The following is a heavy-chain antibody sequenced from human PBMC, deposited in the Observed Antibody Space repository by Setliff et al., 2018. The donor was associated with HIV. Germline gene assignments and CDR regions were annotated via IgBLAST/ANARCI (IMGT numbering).Heavy chain of an antibody. J-gene: IGHJ6*03. V-gene: IGHV3-21*01. Sequence: LRLSCAASGFAFSTYSMNWVRQAPGKGLEWVSSITSSSNYIYYADSVKGRFTISRDNAKNSLILQMTSLRVDDTAMYYCARDRRRYDILTLHYMDVWGKGTTVTVSS. CDR1: GFAFSTYS. D-gene: IGHD3-9*01. CDR2: ITSSSNYI. CDR3: ARDRRRYDILTLHYMDV.